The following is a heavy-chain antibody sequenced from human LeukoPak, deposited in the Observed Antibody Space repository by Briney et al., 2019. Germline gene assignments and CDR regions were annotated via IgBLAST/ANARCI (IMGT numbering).Heavy chain of an antibody. CDR2: ISGSSSQV. CDR3: AKDRFDYDSSGYPYDI. CDR1: GFRFSIYN. V-gene: IGHV3-21*01. J-gene: IGHJ3*02. Sequence: GGSLRLSCEASGFRFSIYNMNWVCLAPGKGLEWVSSISGSSSQVWYADSVKGRFTSSRDNAKNSLYLQMSSLRVEDTAVYFCAKDRFDYDSSGYPYDIWGQGTMVTVSS. D-gene: IGHD3-22*01.